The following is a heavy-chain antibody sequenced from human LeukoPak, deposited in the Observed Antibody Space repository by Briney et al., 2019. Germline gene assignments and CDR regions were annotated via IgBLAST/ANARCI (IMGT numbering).Heavy chain of an antibody. CDR3: ARERREQLLPPYTRLVTYFDY. V-gene: IGHV4-39*07. CDR1: GGSISSSSYY. CDR2: IYYSGSI. Sequence: SETLSLTCSVSGGSISSSSYYWGWIRQPPGKGLEWIGSIYYSGSIYYNPSLKSRVTISVDTSKNQLSLKLRSVTAADTAVYYCARERREQLLPPYTRLVTYFDYWGQGTPVTVSS. J-gene: IGHJ4*02. D-gene: IGHD1-26*01.